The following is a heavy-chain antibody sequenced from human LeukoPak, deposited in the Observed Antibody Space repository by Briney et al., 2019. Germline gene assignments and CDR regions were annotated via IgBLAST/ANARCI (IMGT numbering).Heavy chain of an antibody. J-gene: IGHJ5*02. CDR1: VFTLEDYG. Sequence: GGSLRLSCAASVFTLEDYGMRGVRQVSARGLEWVSGVHLSGVGTGYAASVKGRFTISRNNAKNSLHLEMNCLRAEDTALYHCVRGGYAGNSDLWGQGTLVTVSS. V-gene: IGHV3-20*01. CDR3: VRGGYAGNSDL. CDR2: VHLSGVGT. D-gene: IGHD4-23*01.